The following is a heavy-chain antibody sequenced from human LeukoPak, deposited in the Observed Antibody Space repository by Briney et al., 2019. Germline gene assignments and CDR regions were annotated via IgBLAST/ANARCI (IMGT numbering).Heavy chain of an antibody. V-gene: IGHV4-59*01. CDR2: IYYRGST. CDR1: GGSISSYY. Sequence: PSETLSLTCTVSGGSISSYYWSWVRQPPGKGLEWIGYIYYRGSTNYNPSLKSRVTISVDTSKNQFSLKLSSVTAADTAVYYCARVEYYYGMDVWGQGTTVTVSS. D-gene: IGHD1-1*01. CDR3: ARVEYYYGMDV. J-gene: IGHJ6*02.